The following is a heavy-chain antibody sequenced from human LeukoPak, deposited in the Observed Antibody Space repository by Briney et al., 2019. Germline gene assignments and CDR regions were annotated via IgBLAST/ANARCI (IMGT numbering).Heavy chain of an antibody. Sequence: SVKVSCKASGFTFTSSAMQWVRQARGQRLEWIGWIVVGSGNTNYAQKFQERVTITRDMSTSTAYMELSSLRSEDTAVYYCAAGGARERIPPLDYWGQGTLSPSPQ. CDR1: GFTFTSSA. D-gene: IGHD5-24*01. CDR3: AAGGARERIPPLDY. V-gene: IGHV1-58*02. CDR2: IVVGSGNT. J-gene: IGHJ4*02.